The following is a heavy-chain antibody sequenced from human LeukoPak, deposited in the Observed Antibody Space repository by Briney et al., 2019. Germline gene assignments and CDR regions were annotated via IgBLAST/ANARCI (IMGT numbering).Heavy chain of an antibody. J-gene: IGHJ4*02. D-gene: IGHD2-2*01. CDR1: GFTFDDYA. CDR3: AKGGFGPAAMRVGYFDY. V-gene: IGHV3-9*01. Sequence: GRSLRLSCAASGFTFDDYAMHWVRQAPGKGLEWVSGISWNSGSIGYADSVKGRFTISRDNAKNSLYLQMNSLRAEDTALYYCAKGGFGPAAMRVGYFDYWGQGTLVTVSS. CDR2: ISWNSGSI.